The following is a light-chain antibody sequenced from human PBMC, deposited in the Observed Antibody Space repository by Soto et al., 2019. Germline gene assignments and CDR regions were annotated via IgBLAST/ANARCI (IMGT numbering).Light chain of an antibody. CDR3: LQHNSHPWT. J-gene: IGKJ1*01. V-gene: IGKV1-17*03. CDR1: QGISIY. CDR2: GAF. Sequence: DIQMPQSPSAMSASVGERVTITCRASQGISIYLVWVRQKSGEVPKRLIYGAFNLHSGVPSRFSGSGSGTEFTLTISSLQPEDSATYYCLQHNSHPWTFGQGTKVEIK.